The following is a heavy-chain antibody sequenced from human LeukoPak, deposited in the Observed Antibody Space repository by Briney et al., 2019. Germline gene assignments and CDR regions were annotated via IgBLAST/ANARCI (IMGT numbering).Heavy chain of an antibody. CDR2: IYYSGST. Sequence: SETLSLTCTVSGGSISSYYWSWIRQPPGKGLEWIGYIYYSGSTNYNPSLKSRVTISVDTSKNQFSLKLSSVTAADTAVYYCARFKAFYCSGGSCYTGAFDYWGRGTLVTVSS. D-gene: IGHD2-15*01. CDR1: GGSISSYY. J-gene: IGHJ4*02. V-gene: IGHV4-59*01. CDR3: ARFKAFYCSGGSCYTGAFDY.